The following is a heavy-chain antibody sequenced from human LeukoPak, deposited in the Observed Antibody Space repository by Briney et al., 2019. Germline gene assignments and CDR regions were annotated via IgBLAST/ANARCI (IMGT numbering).Heavy chain of an antibody. V-gene: IGHV3-74*01. J-gene: IGHJ4*02. Sequence: GGSLRLSCAPSGVTFIIYGMQWVRQAPGKGRVWVSRINNGGVRTSYADSVRGRFTVSRDNGTNPLYMQMNSLRAEDTGVYYCASELPREATLDYWGQGTLVTVSS. CDR1: GVTFIIYG. D-gene: IGHD1-26*01. CDR3: ASELPREATLDY. CDR2: INNGGVRT.